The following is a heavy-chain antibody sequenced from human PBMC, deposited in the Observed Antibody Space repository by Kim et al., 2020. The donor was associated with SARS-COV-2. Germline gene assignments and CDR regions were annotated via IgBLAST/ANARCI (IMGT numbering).Heavy chain of an antibody. J-gene: IGHJ6*02. D-gene: IGHD6-13*01. V-gene: IGHV3-33*01. Sequence: YADCVKGRLTISGDNSKNTLYLQMNSRRAEDTAVYYCARSAGGGYYYGMDVWGQGTTVTVSS. CDR3: ARSAGGGYYYGMDV.